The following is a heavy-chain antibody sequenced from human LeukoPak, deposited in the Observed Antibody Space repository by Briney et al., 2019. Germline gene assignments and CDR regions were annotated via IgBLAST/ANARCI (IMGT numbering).Heavy chain of an antibody. CDR3: ARGRRYYYGSGSRIPGSYYFDY. J-gene: IGHJ4*02. Sequence: SETLSLTCAVYGGSLSGYSWSWIRQPPGKGLEWIGEINHSGSTNYNPSLKSRVTISVDTSKNQFSLKLSSVTAADTAVYYCARGRRYYYGSGSRIPGSYYFDYWGQGTLVTVSS. CDR2: INHSGST. CDR1: GGSLSGYS. V-gene: IGHV4-34*01. D-gene: IGHD3-10*01.